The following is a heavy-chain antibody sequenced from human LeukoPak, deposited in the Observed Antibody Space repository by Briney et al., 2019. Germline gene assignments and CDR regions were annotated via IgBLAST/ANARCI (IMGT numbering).Heavy chain of an antibody. CDR2: IKSDGKT. CDR3: ARAPSEIGGYYPEYFRH. D-gene: IGHD3-22*01. Sequence: GGSLSLSCAASGFTLSSYWMHWVRQAPGKGLVWVSRIKSDGKTNYADSVKGRFTISRDNAKNTVSLQMNSLRAEDTGVYYCARAPSEIGGYYPEYFRHWGQGNLVTVSS. J-gene: IGHJ1*01. CDR1: GFTLSSYW. V-gene: IGHV3-74*01.